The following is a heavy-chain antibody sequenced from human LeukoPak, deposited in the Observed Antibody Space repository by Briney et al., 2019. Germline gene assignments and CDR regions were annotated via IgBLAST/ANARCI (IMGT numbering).Heavy chain of an antibody. V-gene: IGHV3-7*01. D-gene: IGHD5-18*01. Sequence: GGSLRLSCAASGFTFSSYRMSWVRQAPGKGLEWVANIKQDGSEKYYVDSVKGRFTISRDNAKNSLYLQMNSLRAEDTAVYYCARDFFPRGYSYGTFDPWGQGTLVTVSS. CDR3: ARDFFPRGYSYGTFDP. CDR1: GFTFSSYR. J-gene: IGHJ5*02. CDR2: IKQDGSEK.